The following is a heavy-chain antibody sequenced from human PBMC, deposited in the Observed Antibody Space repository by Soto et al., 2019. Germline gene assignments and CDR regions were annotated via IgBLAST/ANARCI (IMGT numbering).Heavy chain of an antibody. CDR3: AKDIIGRSNVWPLDC. Sequence: PVGSLRLSCAVSGLTFNEYYMSWIRQAPGKGLEWIAYISTGAINIYYADSVRGRFTVSRDNGRNSLHPQMNSLRAEDTAIYYCAKDIIGRSNVWPLDCWGQGTLVTVSS. CDR1: GLTFNEYY. CDR2: ISTGAINI. J-gene: IGHJ4*02. D-gene: IGHD6-19*01. V-gene: IGHV3-11*01.